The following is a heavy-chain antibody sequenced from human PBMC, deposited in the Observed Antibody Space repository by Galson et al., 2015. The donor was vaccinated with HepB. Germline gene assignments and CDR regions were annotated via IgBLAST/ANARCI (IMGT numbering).Heavy chain of an antibody. CDR2: IGTAGDT. J-gene: IGHJ4*02. CDR1: GFTFSSYD. V-gene: IGHV3-13*04. Sequence: SLRLSCAASGFTFSSYDMHWVRQATGKGLEWVSAIGTAGDTYYPGSVKGRFTISRENAKNSLYLQMNSLRAGDTAVCYCARGFLDSSGYYSLDYWGQGTLVTVSS. CDR3: ARGFLDSSGYYSLDY. D-gene: IGHD3-22*01.